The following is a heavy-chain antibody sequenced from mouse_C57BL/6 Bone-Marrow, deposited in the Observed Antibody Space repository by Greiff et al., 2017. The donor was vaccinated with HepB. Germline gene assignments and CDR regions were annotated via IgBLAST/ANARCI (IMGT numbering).Heavy chain of an antibody. J-gene: IGHJ2*01. V-gene: IGHV1-82*01. Sequence: QVQLQQSGPELVKPGASVKISCKASGYALSSSWMNWVKQRPGKGLEWIGRIYPGDGDTNYNGKFKGKATLTADKSSSTAYMQLSSLTSEDSAVYFCARRGYFDYWGQGTTLTVSS. CDR3: ARRGYFDY. CDR1: GYALSSSW. CDR2: IYPGDGDT.